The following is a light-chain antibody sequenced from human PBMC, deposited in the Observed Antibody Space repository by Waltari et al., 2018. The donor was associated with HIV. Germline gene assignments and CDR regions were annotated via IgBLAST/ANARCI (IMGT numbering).Light chain of an antibody. CDR3: QQYYDNNWT. J-gene: IGKJ1*01. CDR1: QPIDNC. CDR2: DAS. V-gene: IGKV1-8*01. Sequence: AIRMTQSPSSLSASTGDRVNITCRSSQPIDNCLAWYQQRPGTVPKLLVHDASSLQSGVPSRFRGAGSGTDFTLTITCLQSEDFATYYCQQYYDNNWTFGQGTKVEIK.